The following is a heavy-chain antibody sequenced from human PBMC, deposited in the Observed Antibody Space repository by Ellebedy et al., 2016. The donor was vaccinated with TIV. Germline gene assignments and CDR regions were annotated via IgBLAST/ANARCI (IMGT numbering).Heavy chain of an antibody. CDR1: GCTFSSYD. V-gene: IGHV3-13*01. Sequence: GESLKISCAASGCTFSSYDMHWVRQVTGKGLEWVSAIGTAGDTYYPGSVKGRFTISRENAKNSLYLQMNSLRAGDTAVYYCARATEGLDYWGQGTLVTVSS. J-gene: IGHJ4*02. D-gene: IGHD1-14*01. CDR3: ARATEGLDY. CDR2: IGTAGDT.